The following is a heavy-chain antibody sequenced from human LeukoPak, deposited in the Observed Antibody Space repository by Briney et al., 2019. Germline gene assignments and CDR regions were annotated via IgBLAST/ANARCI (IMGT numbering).Heavy chain of an antibody. CDR2: IDEFGRAT. CDR3: TRDLVLGSGSYGH. V-gene: IGHV3-74*01. J-gene: IGHJ1*01. D-gene: IGHD3-10*01. Sequence: PGGSLRLSCAASGFSLSENWMHWVRQAPGQGLVWVSRIDEFGRATFYADSVKGRFTISRDDATNTVYLQMKSLRADDTAIYFCTRDLVLGSGSYGHWGQGTLVTVSA. CDR1: GFSLSENW.